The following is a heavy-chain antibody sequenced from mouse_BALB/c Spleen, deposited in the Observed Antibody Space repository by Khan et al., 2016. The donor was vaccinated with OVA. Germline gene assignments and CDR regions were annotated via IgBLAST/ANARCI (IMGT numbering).Heavy chain of an antibody. CDR2: ISPGSGDT. J-gene: IGHJ3*01. D-gene: IGHD1-2*01. Sequence: QVRLQQSGAELARPGASVKLSCKASGYSFTDYYINWVKQRTGQGLEWIGEISPGSGDTYYNEKFKGKATLTADKSSSTAYMQLSSLTSEASAGYFGARRNYFGYTFAYWGQGTLVTVSA. CDR1: GYSFTDYY. V-gene: IGHV1-77*01. CDR3: ARRNYFGYTFAY.